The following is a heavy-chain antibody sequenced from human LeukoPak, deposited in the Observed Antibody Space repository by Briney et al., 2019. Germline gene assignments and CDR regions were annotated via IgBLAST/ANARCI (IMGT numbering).Heavy chain of an antibody. J-gene: IGHJ4*02. CDR2: INHSGST. CDR1: GGSFSGYY. Sequence: SETLSLTCAVYGGSFSGYYWSWIRQPPGKGLEWIGEINHSGSTNYNPSLKSRVTISVDTSKNQFSLKLSSVTAADTAVYYCARGRRIEYSSSSQILDYWGQGTLVTVSS. CDR3: ARGRRIEYSSSSQILDY. D-gene: IGHD6-6*01. V-gene: IGHV4-34*01.